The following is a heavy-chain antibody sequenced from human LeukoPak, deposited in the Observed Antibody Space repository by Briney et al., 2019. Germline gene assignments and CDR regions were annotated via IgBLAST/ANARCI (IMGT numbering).Heavy chain of an antibody. V-gene: IGHV4-59*01. CDR3: ARANSSGWPPVYYGMDV. CDR2: IYFTGTT. Sequence: SETLSLTCTVSGDSIRTYYWSWIRQPPGRGLEWIGYIYFTGTTNYNPSLKSRVTISVDTSKNQFSLKLSSVTAADTAVYYCARANSSGWPPVYYGMDVWGQGTMVTVSS. CDR1: GDSIRTYY. D-gene: IGHD6-19*01. J-gene: IGHJ6*02.